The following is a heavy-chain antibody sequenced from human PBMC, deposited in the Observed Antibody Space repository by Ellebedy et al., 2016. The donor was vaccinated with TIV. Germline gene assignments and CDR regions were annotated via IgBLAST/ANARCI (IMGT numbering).Heavy chain of an antibody. V-gene: IGHV3-7*03. CDR1: GFIFSGSW. CDR3: ARDVAPVGQVTFDC. D-gene: IGHD2-21*02. J-gene: IGHJ4*02. Sequence: GESLKISCAASGFIFSGSWRTWVRQAPGKGLEWVANINQDGSDEYYVDSVKGRFTISRDNAKNSLYLQMNSLRAEDTAMYYCARDVAPVGQVTFDCWGQGTLVTVSS. CDR2: INQDGSDE.